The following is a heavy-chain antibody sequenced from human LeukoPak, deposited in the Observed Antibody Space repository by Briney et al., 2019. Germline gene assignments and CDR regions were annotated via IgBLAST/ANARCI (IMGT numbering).Heavy chain of an antibody. CDR2: INGNSDST. V-gene: IGHV3-23*01. Sequence: GGSLRLSCAASGFTFSSYAMSWVRQAPGKGLEWVSGINGNSDSTYYADSVKGRFTISRDNSENTLYLQMNSLRAEDTAVYYCANVRYKYGKDYWGQGTLVTVSS. CDR3: ANVRYKYGKDY. D-gene: IGHD5-18*01. J-gene: IGHJ4*02. CDR1: GFTFSSYA.